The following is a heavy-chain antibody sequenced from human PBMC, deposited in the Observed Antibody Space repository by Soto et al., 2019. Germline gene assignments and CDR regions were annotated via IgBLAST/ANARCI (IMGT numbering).Heavy chain of an antibody. CDR3: ARAPRAADSVLLTYYYYGMDV. J-gene: IGHJ6*02. Sequence: QVQLQESGPGLVKPSETLSLTCTVSGGSISSYYWSWIRQPPGKGLEGIGYNYYSGSTNYNPSLKSRVTISVDTSKNQFSLKLSSVTAADTAVYYCARAPRAADSVLLTYYYYGMDVWGQGTTVTVSS. CDR1: GGSISSYY. CDR2: NYYSGST. D-gene: IGHD6-13*01. V-gene: IGHV4-59*01.